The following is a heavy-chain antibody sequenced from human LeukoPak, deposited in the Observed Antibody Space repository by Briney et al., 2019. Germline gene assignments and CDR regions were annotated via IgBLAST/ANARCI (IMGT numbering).Heavy chain of an antibody. Sequence: GGSLRLSCAASGFTVSSNYMSWVRQAPGKGLEWVSVIYSGGSTYYADSVKGRFTISRDNSKNTLYLQMNSLRAEDTAVYYCARGGGLQWLPPLDYWGQGTLVTVSS. CDR2: IYSGGST. CDR1: GFTVSSNY. V-gene: IGHV3-66*01. CDR3: ARGGGLQWLPPLDY. D-gene: IGHD6-19*01. J-gene: IGHJ4*02.